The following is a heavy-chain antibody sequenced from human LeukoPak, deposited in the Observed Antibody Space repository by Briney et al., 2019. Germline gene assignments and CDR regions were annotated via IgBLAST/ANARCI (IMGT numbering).Heavy chain of an antibody. Sequence: GGSLRLSCAGSGFTFKNYAMHWVRQAPGKGLEWVANIKQDGSEKYYVDSVKGRFTISRDNAKNSLYLQMNSLRAEDTAVYYCARDMVVVAASDYWGQGTLVTVSS. CDR1: GFTFKNYA. CDR2: IKQDGSEK. V-gene: IGHV3-7*01. CDR3: ARDMVVVAASDY. D-gene: IGHD2-15*01. J-gene: IGHJ4*02.